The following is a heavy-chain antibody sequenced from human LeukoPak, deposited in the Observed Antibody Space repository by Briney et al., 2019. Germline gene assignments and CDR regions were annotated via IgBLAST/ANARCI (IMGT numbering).Heavy chain of an antibody. J-gene: IGHJ5*02. CDR2: INHSGST. CDR3: AGSFYDILTGYYDWFDP. V-gene: IGHV4-39*07. Sequence: SETLSLTCTVSGGSISSGGYYWSWIRQPPGKGLEWFGEINHSGSTNYNPSLKSRVTISVDTSKNQFSLKLSSVTAADTAVYYCAGSFYDILTGYYDWFDPWGQGTLVTVSS. CDR1: GGSISSGGYY. D-gene: IGHD3-9*01.